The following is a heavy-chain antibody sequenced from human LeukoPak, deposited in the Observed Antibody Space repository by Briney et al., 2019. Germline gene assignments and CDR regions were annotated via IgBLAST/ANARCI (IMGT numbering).Heavy chain of an antibody. Sequence: ASVKVSCKASGYTFTSYGISWVRQAPGQGLEWMGWISAYNGNTNYAQKLQGRVTMTTDTSTSTAYLELRRLRSDDTAVYYCATAGITIFGVALPVDVWGKGTTVTVSS. CDR2: ISAYNGNT. CDR1: GYTFTSYG. V-gene: IGHV1-18*01. J-gene: IGHJ6*04. D-gene: IGHD3-3*01. CDR3: ATAGITIFGVALPVDV.